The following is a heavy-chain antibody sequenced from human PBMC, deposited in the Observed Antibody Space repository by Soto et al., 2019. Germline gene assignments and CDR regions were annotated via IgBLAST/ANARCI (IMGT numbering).Heavy chain of an antibody. CDR1: GFTFSSYG. Sequence: QVQLVESGGGVVQPGRSLRLSCAASGFTFSSYGMHWVRQAPGKGLEWVAVISYDGSNKYYADSVKGRFTISRDNSKNTLSLQMNSLRAEDTAVYYCAKDFDSSGHDYWGQGTLVTVSS. V-gene: IGHV3-30*18. D-gene: IGHD6-19*01. CDR3: AKDFDSSGHDY. J-gene: IGHJ4*02. CDR2: ISYDGSNK.